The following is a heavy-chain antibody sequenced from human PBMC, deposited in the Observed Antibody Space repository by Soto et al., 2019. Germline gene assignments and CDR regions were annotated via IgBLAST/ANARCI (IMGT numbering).Heavy chain of an antibody. D-gene: IGHD1-26*01. CDR1: GFTFTDYY. CDR3: ARDHEGAMSSFDI. CDR2: IHVRSGGA. Sequence: QVQLVQSGAEVKRPGASVKVSCKASGFTFTDYYIHWVRQAPGQGLECMAWIHVRSGGADYAQKFRGRVTLTRDTSISTAFMELTVLRSDDTAVYYCARDHEGAMSSFDIWGQGTMVTVSS. V-gene: IGHV1-2*02. J-gene: IGHJ3*02.